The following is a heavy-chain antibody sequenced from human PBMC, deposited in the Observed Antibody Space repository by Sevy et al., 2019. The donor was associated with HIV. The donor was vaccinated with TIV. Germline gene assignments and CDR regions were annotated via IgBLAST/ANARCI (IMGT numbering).Heavy chain of an antibody. CDR1: GFTFSNAW. V-gene: IGHV3-15*01. CDR3: TTDSTQPLIVGATWSDAFDI. Sequence: GGSLRLSCAASGFTFSNAWMSWVRQAPGKGLEWVGRIKSKTDGVTTDYAAPVKGRFTISRDDSKNTLYLQMNSLKTEDTAVYYCTTDSTQPLIVGATWSDAFDIWGQGTMVTVSS. CDR2: IKSKTDGVTT. D-gene: IGHD1-26*01. J-gene: IGHJ3*02.